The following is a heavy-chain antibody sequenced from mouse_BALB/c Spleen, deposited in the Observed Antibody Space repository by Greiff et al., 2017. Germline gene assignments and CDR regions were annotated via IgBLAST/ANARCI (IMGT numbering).Heavy chain of an antibody. Sequence: EVQVVESGGGLVKPGGSLKLSCAASGFTFSSYAMSWVRQTPEKRLEWVASISSGGSTYYPDSVKGRFTISRDNARNILYLQMSSLRSEDTAMYYCARRYGNYVFDYWGQGTTLTVSS. CDR1: GFTFSSYA. D-gene: IGHD2-10*02. V-gene: IGHV5-6-5*01. J-gene: IGHJ2*01. CDR3: ARRYGNYVFDY. CDR2: ISSGGST.